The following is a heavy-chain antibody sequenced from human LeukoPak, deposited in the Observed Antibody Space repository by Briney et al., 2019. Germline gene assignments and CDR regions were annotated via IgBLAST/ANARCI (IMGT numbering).Heavy chain of an antibody. D-gene: IGHD4-17*01. CDR1: GYTFTGYY. CDR2: INPNSGGT. V-gene: IGHV1-2*02. J-gene: IGHJ6*02. CDR3: ARDRTTVTTGGMDV. Sequence: ASVKVSCKASGYTFTGYYMHWVRQAPGQGLEWMGWINPNSGGTNYAQKFQGRVTMTRDTSISTAYMELSRLRSDDTAVYYCARDRTTVTTGGMDVWGQGTTATVSS.